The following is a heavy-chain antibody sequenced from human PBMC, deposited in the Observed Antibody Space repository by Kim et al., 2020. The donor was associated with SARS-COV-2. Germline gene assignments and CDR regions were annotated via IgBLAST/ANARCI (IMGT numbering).Heavy chain of an antibody. CDR3: ARGITIFGVVTNGMDV. Sequence: SETLSLTCTVSGGSISSGGYYWSWIRQHPGKGPEWIGYIYYSGSNYYNPSFKSRVTISVDTSKNQFSLKLSSVTAADTAVYYCARGITIFGVVTNGMDVWGQGTTVTVSS. D-gene: IGHD3-3*01. J-gene: IGHJ6*02. CDR2: IYYSGSN. V-gene: IGHV4-31*03. CDR1: GGSISSGGYY.